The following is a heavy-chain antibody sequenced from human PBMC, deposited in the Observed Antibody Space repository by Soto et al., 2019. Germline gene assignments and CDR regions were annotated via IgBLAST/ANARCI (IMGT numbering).Heavy chain of an antibody. J-gene: IGHJ4*02. D-gene: IGHD6-13*01. CDR3: ARATREQQLVSLFDY. V-gene: IGHV4-31*03. CDR1: GGSISSGGYY. Sequence: SETLSLTCTVSGGSISSGGYYWSWIRQHPGKGLEWIGYIYYSGSTYYNPSLKSRVTISVDTSKNQFSLKLSSVTAADTAVYYCARATREQQLVSLFDYWGQGTLVTVSS. CDR2: IYYSGST.